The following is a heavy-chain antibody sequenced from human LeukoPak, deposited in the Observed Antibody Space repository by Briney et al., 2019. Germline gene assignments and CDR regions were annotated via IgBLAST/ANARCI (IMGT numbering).Heavy chain of an antibody. V-gene: IGHV4-34*01. D-gene: IGHD5-18*01. CDR1: GGSFSGYY. CDR2: INHSGST. CDR3: ARVGRNYGYSYGYVGYYFDY. Sequence: SETLSLTCAVYGGSFSGYYWSWIRQPPGKGLEWIGEINHSGSTNYNPSLKSRVTISVDTSKNQFSLKLSSVTAADTAVYYCARVGRNYGYSYGYVGYYFDYWGREPWSPSPQ. J-gene: IGHJ4*02.